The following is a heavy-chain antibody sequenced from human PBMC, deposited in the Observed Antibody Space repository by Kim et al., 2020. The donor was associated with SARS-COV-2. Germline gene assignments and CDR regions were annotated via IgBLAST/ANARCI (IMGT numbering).Heavy chain of an antibody. V-gene: IGHV1-46*01. CDR1: GYTFTSYY. CDR3: ARYLTSPYCSGGSCYYFDY. Sequence: ASVKVSCKASGYTFTSYYMHWVRQAPGQGLEWMGIINPSGGSTSYAQKFQGRVTMTRDTSTSTVYMELSSLRSEDTAVYYCARYLTSPYCSGGSCYYFDYWGQGTLVTVSS. CDR2: INPSGGST. J-gene: IGHJ4*02. D-gene: IGHD2-15*01.